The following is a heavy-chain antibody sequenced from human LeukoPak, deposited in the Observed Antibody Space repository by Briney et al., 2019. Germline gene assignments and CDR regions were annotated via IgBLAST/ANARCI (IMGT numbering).Heavy chain of an antibody. J-gene: IGHJ3*02. Sequence: SETLSLTCTVSGGSITTSRYYWGWIRQPPGKGLEWIGEINHSGSTNYNPSLKSRVTISVDTSKNQFSLKLSSVTAADTAVYYCARALRRTSIAVAGTRAFDIWGQGTMVTVSS. D-gene: IGHD6-19*01. CDR3: ARALRRTSIAVAGTRAFDI. CDR2: INHSGST. CDR1: GGSITTSRYY. V-gene: IGHV4-39*07.